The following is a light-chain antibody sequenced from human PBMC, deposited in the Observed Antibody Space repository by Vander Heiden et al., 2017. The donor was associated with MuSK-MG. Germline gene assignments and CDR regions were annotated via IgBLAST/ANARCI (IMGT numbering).Light chain of an antibody. Sequence: DIQMTQSPSSLSASVGDRVTITCRASRSIANSLAWYQQTPGKAPKLLVFAVSSLASGVPSRFSASGSGAHYSLTISSLQPEDFATYYCQQYSTNHTFGQGTRLE. CDR1: RSIANS. CDR2: AVS. J-gene: IGKJ5*01. CDR3: QQYSTNHT. V-gene: IGKV1-NL1*01.